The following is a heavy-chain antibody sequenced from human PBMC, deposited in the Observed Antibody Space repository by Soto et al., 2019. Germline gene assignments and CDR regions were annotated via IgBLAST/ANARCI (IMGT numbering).Heavy chain of an antibody. CDR1: GYTFSTSG. CDR3: ADLSPCRSYTCYSRPLDY. Sequence: QVQLLQSGAEVKKPGASVKVSCMASGYTFSTSGIGWVRPAPGPGLEWMGWITPYNGNTTYAQNVQGRRTMTTDTPTGTAYMALRGLSPDDTAGYYCADLSPCRSYTCYSRPLDYCGQGTLVTVSS. D-gene: IGHD2-15*01. J-gene: IGHJ4*02. V-gene: IGHV1-18*01. CDR2: ITPYNGNT.